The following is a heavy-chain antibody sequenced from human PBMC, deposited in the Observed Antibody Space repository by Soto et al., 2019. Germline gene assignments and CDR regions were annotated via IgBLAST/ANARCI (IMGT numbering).Heavy chain of an antibody. D-gene: IGHD3-22*01. CDR3: ARGLEYYFEPGVFDI. Sequence: EVQLVESGGGLVQPGGSLRLSCAASGFTFSSYEMNWVRQAPGKGLEWVSYVGTSGNTKYYADSVKGRFTISRDNAKNSLYLQMNSLRAEDTAVYYCARGLEYYFEPGVFDISGQGTMVTVSS. CDR2: VGTSGNTK. J-gene: IGHJ3*02. V-gene: IGHV3-48*03. CDR1: GFTFSSYE.